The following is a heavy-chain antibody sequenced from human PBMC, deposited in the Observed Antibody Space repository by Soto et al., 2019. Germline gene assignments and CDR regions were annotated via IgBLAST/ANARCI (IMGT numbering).Heavy chain of an antibody. D-gene: IGHD3-3*01. CDR3: ARDTYDAY. J-gene: IGHJ4*02. V-gene: IGHV3-66*01. Sequence: EVQLVESGGGLVQPGGSLRLSCAASGVTVSNNYMSWVRQAPGQGLAWVSVIYSGGRTYYEDSVKGRFIISRDSSKNTLYLQMNSLSAEATAVYDCARDTYDAYRGQGTLVTVSS. CDR1: GVTVSNNY. CDR2: IYSGGRT.